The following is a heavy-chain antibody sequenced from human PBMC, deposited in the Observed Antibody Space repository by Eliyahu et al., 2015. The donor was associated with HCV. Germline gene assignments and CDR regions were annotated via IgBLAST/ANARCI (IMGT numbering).Heavy chain of an antibody. CDR1: GFTFSSYS. D-gene: IGHD6-19*01. J-gene: IGHJ6*02. CDR2: ISSSSSYI. CDR3: ARAPTQAVAGYYYYGMDV. Sequence: EVQLVESGGGLVKPGGSLRLSCAASGFTFSSYSMNWARQAPGKGLEWVSSISSSSSYIYYADSVKGRFTISRDNAKNSLYLQMNSLRAEDTAVYYCARAPTQAVAGYYYYGMDVWGQGTTVTVSS. V-gene: IGHV3-21*01.